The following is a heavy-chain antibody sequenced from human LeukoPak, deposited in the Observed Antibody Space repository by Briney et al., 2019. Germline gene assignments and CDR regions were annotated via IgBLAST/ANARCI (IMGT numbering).Heavy chain of an antibody. V-gene: IGHV4-34*01. Sequence: SETLSLTCVDYGGSLSGYYWSWIRQPPGKGLEWIGEINQSGSTRYNPSLKGRVAILVDTSRNQLSLKLSSVTAADTAAYYCARQGGITIFGVVILDAFDIWGQGTMVTVSS. CDR2: INQSGST. J-gene: IGHJ3*02. CDR3: ARQGGITIFGVVILDAFDI. CDR1: GGSLSGYY. D-gene: IGHD3-3*01.